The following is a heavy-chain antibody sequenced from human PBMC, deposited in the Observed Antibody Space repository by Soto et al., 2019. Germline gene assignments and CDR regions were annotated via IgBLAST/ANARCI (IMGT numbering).Heavy chain of an antibody. CDR1: GYSISSSNW. J-gene: IGHJ4*02. V-gene: IGHV4-28*01. Sequence: SETLSLTCAVSGYSISSSNWWGWIRQPPGKGLEWIGYIYYSGSTYYNPSLKSRVTMSVDTSKNQFSLKLSSVTAVDTAVYYCARIGNNWNDHYFDYWGQGTLVTVSS. D-gene: IGHD1-1*01. CDR3: ARIGNNWNDHYFDY. CDR2: IYYSGST.